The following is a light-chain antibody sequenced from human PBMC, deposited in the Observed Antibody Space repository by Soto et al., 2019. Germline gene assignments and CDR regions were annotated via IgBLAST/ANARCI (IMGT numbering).Light chain of an antibody. CDR1: SSDVGGYNF. Sequence: QSVLTQPPSASGCPGQSVTISCTGTSSDVGGYNFVSWYQQHPGKAPKLMIYEVSERPSGVPDRFSGSKSGNTASLTVSGLQAEDEADYYCSSYAGSNIVVFGGGTKLTVL. V-gene: IGLV2-8*01. J-gene: IGLJ2*01. CDR3: SSYAGSNIVV. CDR2: EVS.